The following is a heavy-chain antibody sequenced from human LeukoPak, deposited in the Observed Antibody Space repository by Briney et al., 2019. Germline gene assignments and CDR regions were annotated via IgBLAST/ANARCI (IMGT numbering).Heavy chain of an antibody. J-gene: IGHJ3*02. CDR2: INSDGSST. V-gene: IGHV3-74*01. D-gene: IGHD6-19*01. Sequence: PGGSLRLPCAASGFTFSSYWMHWVRQAPGKGLVWVSRINSDGSSTSYADSVKGRFTISRDNSKNTLYLQMNSLRAEDTAAYYCAKDLTWVAVAGTDAFDIWGQGTMVTVSS. CDR1: GFTFSSYW. CDR3: AKDLTWVAVAGTDAFDI.